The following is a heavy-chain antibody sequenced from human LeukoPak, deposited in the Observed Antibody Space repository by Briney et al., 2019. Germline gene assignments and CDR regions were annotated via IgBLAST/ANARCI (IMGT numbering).Heavy chain of an antibody. Sequence: GGSLRLSWAASGFIFSDYWMSWVRQAPGKWLEWVATLWPAGGTVHYMDSVQGRFTISRDNAENSLYLQMNSLRVEDTAVYYCARLLGSVTTYDYWGQGTLVTVSS. J-gene: IGHJ4*02. CDR1: GFIFSDYW. CDR2: LWPAGGTV. V-gene: IGHV3-7*01. D-gene: IGHD4-11*01. CDR3: ARLLGSVTTYDY.